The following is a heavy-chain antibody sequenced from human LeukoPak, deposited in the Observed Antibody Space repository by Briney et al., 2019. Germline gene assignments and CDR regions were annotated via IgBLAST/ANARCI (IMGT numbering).Heavy chain of an antibody. CDR3: AELGITMIGGV. CDR2: ISGSGGST. V-gene: IGHV3-23*01. D-gene: IGHD3-10*02. J-gene: IGHJ6*04. Sequence: PGGSLRLSCAASVFTFSSYGMIWVRQAPGKGLEWVSAISGSGGSTYYADSVEGRFTISRDNSKNTLYLQMNSLRAEDTAVYYCAELGITMIGGVWGKGTTVTISS. CDR1: VFTFSSYG.